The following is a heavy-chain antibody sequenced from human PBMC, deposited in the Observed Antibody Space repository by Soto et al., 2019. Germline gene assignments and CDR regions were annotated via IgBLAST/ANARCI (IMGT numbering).Heavy chain of an antibody. V-gene: IGHV3-23*01. Sequence: EVQLLESGGGLVQPGGSLRLSCAASGFIFSSDAMGWVRQAPGKGLEWVSAIGGGGGGTSYADSVNGRFTISRDNSKNTLYLQMKSLRAEDTAVYYCAKIAEVVPGTVYGYWGQGTLVTVSS. D-gene: IGHD6-19*01. CDR2: IGGGGGGT. CDR1: GFIFSSDA. J-gene: IGHJ4*02. CDR3: AKIAEVVPGTVYGY.